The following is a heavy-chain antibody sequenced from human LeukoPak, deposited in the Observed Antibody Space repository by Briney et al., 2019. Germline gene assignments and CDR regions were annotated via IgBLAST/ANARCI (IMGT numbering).Heavy chain of an antibody. V-gene: IGHV3-23*01. CDR1: GITLSNYG. CDR3: AKRGVVIRVILVGFHKEAYYFDS. J-gene: IGHJ4*02. CDR2: ISDSGSNT. Sequence: GGSLRLSCAVSGITLSNYGMSWVRQAPGKGLEWVAGISDSGSNTKYADAVKGRFTISRDNPKNTLYLHMNSLRAEDTAVYFCAKRGVVIRVILVGFHKEAYYFDSWGQGALVTVSS. D-gene: IGHD3-22*01.